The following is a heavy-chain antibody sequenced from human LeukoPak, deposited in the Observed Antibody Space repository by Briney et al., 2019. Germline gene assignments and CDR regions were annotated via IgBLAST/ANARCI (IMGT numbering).Heavy chain of an antibody. V-gene: IGHV3-48*04. J-gene: IGHJ6*04. Sequence: GGSLRLSCAASGFTFSGHGKNWVRQAPGKGLEWVSYISSSGSTIYYPDSVKGRFTIPRDNAKNSLYLQMNSLRAEDTSVYYCAELGITMIGGVWGKGTTVTISS. CDR3: AELGITMIGGV. CDR2: ISSSGSTI. D-gene: IGHD3-10*02. CDR1: GFTFSGHG.